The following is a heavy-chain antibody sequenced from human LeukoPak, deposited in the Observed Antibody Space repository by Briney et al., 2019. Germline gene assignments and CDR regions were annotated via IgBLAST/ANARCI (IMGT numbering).Heavy chain of an antibody. CDR3: ARGQHIVLMVYAIRPFDY. CDR2: INHSGST. V-gene: IGHV4-34*01. Sequence: SETLSLTCAVYGGSFSGYYWSWIRQPPGKGLEWIGEINHSGSTNYNPSLKGRVTISVDTSKNQFSLKLSTVTAADTAVYYCARGQHIVLMVYAIRPFDYWGQGTLVTVSS. CDR1: GGSFSGYY. J-gene: IGHJ4*02. D-gene: IGHD2-8*01.